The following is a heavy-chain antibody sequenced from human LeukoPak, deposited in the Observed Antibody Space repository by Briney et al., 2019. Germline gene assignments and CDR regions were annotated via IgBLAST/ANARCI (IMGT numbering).Heavy chain of an antibody. CDR1: GGSISSRNW. D-gene: IGHD3-22*01. CDR3: ARASSGYQFDY. V-gene: IGHV4-4*02. Sequence: SGTLSLTCAVSGGSISSRNWWSWVRQPPGKGLEWIGEIHDSGDASYNPSLNSRVSISVDKSKNQFSLRLSSVTAADTAVYYCARASSGYQFDYWGQGTLVTVSS. CDR2: IHDSGDA. J-gene: IGHJ4*02.